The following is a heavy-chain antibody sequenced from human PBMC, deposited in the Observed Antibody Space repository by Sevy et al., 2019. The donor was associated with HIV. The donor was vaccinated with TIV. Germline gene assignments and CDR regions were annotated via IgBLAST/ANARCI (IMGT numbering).Heavy chain of an antibody. CDR3: AREGTTGTINYYYGIDV. V-gene: IGHV3-33*01. CDR1: GFTFSSYG. D-gene: IGHD4-17*01. Sequence: GGSLRLSCAASGFTFSSYGMHWVRQAPGKGLEWVAVIWYDGSNKYYADSVKGRFTISRDNSKNTLYLQMNSLRAEDTAVYYCAREGTTGTINYYYGIDVWGQGTTVTVSS. J-gene: IGHJ6*02. CDR2: IWYDGSNK.